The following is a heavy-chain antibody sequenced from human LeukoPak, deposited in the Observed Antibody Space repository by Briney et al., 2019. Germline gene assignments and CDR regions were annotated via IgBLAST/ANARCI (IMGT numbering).Heavy chain of an antibody. CDR3: ARDYGEFGESYRRYYYYGMDV. Sequence: SETLSLTCTVSGGSISSYYWSWIRQPAGKGLEWIGRIYTSGSTNYNPSLKSRVTMSVDTSKNQFSLKLSSVTAADTAVYYCARDYGEFGESYRRYYYYGMDVWGQGTTVTVSS. CDR2: IYTSGST. D-gene: IGHD3-10*01. CDR1: GGSISSYY. V-gene: IGHV4-4*07. J-gene: IGHJ6*02.